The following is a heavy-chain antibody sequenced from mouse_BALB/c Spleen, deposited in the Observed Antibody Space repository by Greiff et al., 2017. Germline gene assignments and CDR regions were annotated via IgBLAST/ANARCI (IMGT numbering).Heavy chain of an antibody. CDR1: GYTFTSYW. V-gene: IGHV1S81*02. J-gene: IGHJ2*01. Sequence: QVQLQQPGAELVKPGASVKLSCKASGYTFTSYWMHWVKQRPGQGLEWIGEINPSNGRTNYNEKFKSKATLTVDKSSSTAYMQLSSLTSEDSAVYYCARSYYYGSSYIDYWGQGTTLTVSS. D-gene: IGHD1-1*01. CDR2: INPSNGRT. CDR3: ARSYYYGSSYIDY.